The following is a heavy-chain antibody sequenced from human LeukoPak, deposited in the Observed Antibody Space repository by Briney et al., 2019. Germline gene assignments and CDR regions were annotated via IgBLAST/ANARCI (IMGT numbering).Heavy chain of an antibody. J-gene: IGHJ4*02. CDR3: ASNYYGSGSRKDLFDY. CDR1: GYTFTAHY. CDR2: FDPEDGET. D-gene: IGHD3-10*01. V-gene: IGHV1-24*01. Sequence: ASVKVSCKASGYTFTAHYIHWVRQAPGKGLEWMGGFDPEDGETIYAQKFQGRVTITADKSTSTAYMELSSLRSEDTAVYYCASNYYGSGSRKDLFDYWGQGTLVTVSS.